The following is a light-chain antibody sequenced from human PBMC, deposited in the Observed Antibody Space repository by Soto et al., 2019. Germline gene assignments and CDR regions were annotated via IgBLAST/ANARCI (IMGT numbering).Light chain of an antibody. CDR1: ESVTRN. CDR2: HAS. V-gene: IGKV3-15*01. J-gene: IGKJ5*01. Sequence: EVVLPQSPVILSVSPGESATLSCRASESVTRNLAWYQHIPGQAPRLLVFHASVRATGIPARFSGSGSGTEFSLTISNLQSEDFAVYFCQQYNDWPPITFGQGTRLEIK. CDR3: QQYNDWPPIT.